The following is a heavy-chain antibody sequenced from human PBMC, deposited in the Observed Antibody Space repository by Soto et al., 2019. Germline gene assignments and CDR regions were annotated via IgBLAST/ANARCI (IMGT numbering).Heavy chain of an antibody. Sequence: SETLSLTCTVSSGSISSSSYSWGWIRQPPGKGLEWIGSIYFSGNTYYNPSLKSRVTVSVDTSRNQFSLKLSSVTAADTALYYCVAVVVATAGFDPWGQGTLVTVSS. V-gene: IGHV4-39*01. J-gene: IGHJ5*02. CDR1: SGSISSSSYS. D-gene: IGHD2-15*01. CDR2: IYFSGNT. CDR3: VAVVVATAGFDP.